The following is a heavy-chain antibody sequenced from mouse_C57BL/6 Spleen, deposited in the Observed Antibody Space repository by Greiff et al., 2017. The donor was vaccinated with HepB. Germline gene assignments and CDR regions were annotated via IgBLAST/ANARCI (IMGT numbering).Heavy chain of an antibody. Sequence: VQLKESGPGLVKPSPSLSLTCSVTGYSITSGYYWNWTRQFPGNKLEWMGYISYDGSNNYNPSLKNRISITRDTSKNQFFLKLNSVTTEDTATYYCARVTYYDYDEGDYWGQGTTLTVSS. D-gene: IGHD2-4*01. V-gene: IGHV3-6*01. CDR2: ISYDGSN. CDR1: GYSITSGYY. J-gene: IGHJ2*01. CDR3: ARVTYYDYDEGDY.